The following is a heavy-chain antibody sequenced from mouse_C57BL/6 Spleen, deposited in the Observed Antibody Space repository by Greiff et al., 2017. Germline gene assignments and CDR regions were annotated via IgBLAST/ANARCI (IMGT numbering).Heavy chain of an antibody. CDR3: AREDDYGGHYYAMDY. Sequence: EVQLQESGGGLVKPGGSLKLSCAASGFTFSSYAMSWVRQTPEKRLEWVATISDGGSYTYYPDNVKGRFTISRDNAKNNLYMQMSHLKSEDTAMYYCAREDDYGGHYYAMDYWGQGTSVTVSS. D-gene: IGHD2-4*01. V-gene: IGHV5-4*01. CDR1: GFTFSSYA. CDR2: ISDGGSYT. J-gene: IGHJ4*01.